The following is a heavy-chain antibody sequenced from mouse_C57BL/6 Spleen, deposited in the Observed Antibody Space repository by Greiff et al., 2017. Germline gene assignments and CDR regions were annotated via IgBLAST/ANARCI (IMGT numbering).Heavy chain of an antibody. Sequence: VKLQESGPELVKPGASVKISCKASGYAFSSSWMNWVKQRPGTGLAWIGRIYPGDGDTNYHGQFKGKATLTADKSSSTAYMQLSSLTSEDSAVYFCSMGGDYDYDAPDVWGTGTTVTVSS. V-gene: IGHV1-82*01. J-gene: IGHJ1*03. CDR3: SMGGDYDYDAPDV. D-gene: IGHD2-4*01. CDR2: IYPGDGDT. CDR1: GYAFSSSW.